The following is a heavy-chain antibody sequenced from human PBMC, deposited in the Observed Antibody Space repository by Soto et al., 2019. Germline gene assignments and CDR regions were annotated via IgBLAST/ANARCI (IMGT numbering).Heavy chain of an antibody. D-gene: IGHD3-10*01. J-gene: IGHJ5*02. V-gene: IGHV1-18*01. CDR3: ARGVGSGSYYNQYNWFDP. Sequence: QVQLVQSGAEVKKPGASVQVSCKASGYTFTNYGISWVRPAPGQGLEWMGWISAYNGNTKYAQKFQGRVTMTTDTSTSTAYMELRSLRSDDTAVYYCARGVGSGSYYNQYNWFDPWGQGTLVTVSS. CDR2: ISAYNGNT. CDR1: GYTFTNYG.